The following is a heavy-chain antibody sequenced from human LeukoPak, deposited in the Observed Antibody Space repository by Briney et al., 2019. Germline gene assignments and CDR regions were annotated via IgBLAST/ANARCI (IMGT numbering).Heavy chain of an antibody. CDR1: GYTFTSYG. V-gene: IGHV1-18*01. CDR2: ISAYNGNT. J-gene: IGHJ4*02. Sequence: ASVKVSCKASGYTFTSYGISWVRQAPGQGLEWTGWISAYNGNTNYAQKLQGRVTMTTDTSTSTAYMELRSLRSDDTAVYYCARVLVGGPISPDGYWGQGTLVTVSS. D-gene: IGHD4-23*01. CDR3: ARVLVGGPISPDGY.